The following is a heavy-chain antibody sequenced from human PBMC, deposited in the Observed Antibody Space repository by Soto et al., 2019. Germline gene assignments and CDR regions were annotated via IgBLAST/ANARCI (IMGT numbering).Heavy chain of an antibody. D-gene: IGHD3-10*01. CDR2: IYYSGST. Sequence: PSETLSLTCTVSGGSISSYYWSWIRQPPGKGLESIGYIYYSGSTNYNPSLKGRVTISVDTSKNQFSLKLSSVTAADTAVYYCATIGGSGTYFIDYWSQGTLVTVSS. J-gene: IGHJ4*02. CDR3: ATIGGSGTYFIDY. V-gene: IGHV4-59*01. CDR1: GGSISSYY.